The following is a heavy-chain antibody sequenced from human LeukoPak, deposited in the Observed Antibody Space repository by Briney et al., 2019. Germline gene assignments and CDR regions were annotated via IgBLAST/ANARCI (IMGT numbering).Heavy chain of an antibody. D-gene: IGHD3-3*01. CDR2: VHYIGTT. J-gene: IGHJ4*02. CDR3: GRITTFGVVDY. V-gene: IGHV4-39*01. CDR1: GGSISTSDYY. Sequence: SETLSLTCTVSGGSISTSDYYWTWIRQPPGKGLEWIGSVHYIGTTYSSPSLKSRVTMSVDPSKNQFSLKLTSVTAADTAVYDCGRITTFGVVDYWGQGTLVTVSS.